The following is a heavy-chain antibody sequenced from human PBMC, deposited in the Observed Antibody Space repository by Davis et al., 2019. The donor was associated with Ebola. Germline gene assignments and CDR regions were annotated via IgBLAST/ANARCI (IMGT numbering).Heavy chain of an antibody. D-gene: IGHD3-10*01. CDR2: ISAYNGNT. CDR3: AREQYYYGSGSYLLGFDY. CDR1: GYTFTSYG. J-gene: IGHJ4*02. Sequence: AASVKVSCKASGYTFTSYGISWVRQAPGQGLEWMGWISAYNGNTNYAQKLQGRVTMTTDTSTSTAYMELSSLRSEDTAVYYCAREQYYYGSGSYLLGFDYWGQGTLVTVSS. V-gene: IGHV1-18*01.